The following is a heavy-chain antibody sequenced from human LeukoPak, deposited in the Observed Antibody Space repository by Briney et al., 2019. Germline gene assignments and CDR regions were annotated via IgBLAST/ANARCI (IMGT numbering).Heavy chain of an antibody. CDR3: AELGITMIGGV. Sequence: GGSLRLSCAASRFTFSSYGMHWVRQAPGKGLEWVAYIQYDGSNEQYADSVKGRFTISRDNAKNSLYLQMNSLRAEDTAVYYCAELGITMIGGVWGKGTTVTISS. V-gene: IGHV3-30*02. D-gene: IGHD3-10*02. J-gene: IGHJ6*04. CDR1: RFTFSSYG. CDR2: IQYDGSNE.